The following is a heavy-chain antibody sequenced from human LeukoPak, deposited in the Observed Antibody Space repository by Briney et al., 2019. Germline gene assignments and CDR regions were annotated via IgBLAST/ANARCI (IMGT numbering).Heavy chain of an antibody. CDR1: GYTFVGYY. V-gene: IGHV1-2*02. CDR3: ARGYSASEH. Sequence: ASVKVSCKASGYTFVGYYLHWVRQAPGQGLEWMAWIDPYIGNTHYAQKFQGRITVTRDTSVSTTYMELTWLTSDDTARYYCARGYSASEHWGQGTLVTVSS. CDR2: IDPYIGNT. D-gene: IGHD5-12*01. J-gene: IGHJ4*02.